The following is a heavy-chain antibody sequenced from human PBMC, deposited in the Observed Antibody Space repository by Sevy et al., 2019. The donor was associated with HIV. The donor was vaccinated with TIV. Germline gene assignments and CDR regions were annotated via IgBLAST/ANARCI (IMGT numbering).Heavy chain of an antibody. D-gene: IGHD5-18*01. CDR1: GFPVSSNY. V-gene: IGHV3-66*01. J-gene: IGHJ4*02. CDR2: IYSDGST. CDR3: ARGKSGYGYGLDY. Sequence: GGSLRLSCAASGFPVSSNYMSWVRQAPGKGLEGFQVIYSDGSTYHADSVKGRFTISRDNSKNTLYLQMNSLRVEDTAVYYCARGKSGYGYGLDYWGQGTLVTVSS.